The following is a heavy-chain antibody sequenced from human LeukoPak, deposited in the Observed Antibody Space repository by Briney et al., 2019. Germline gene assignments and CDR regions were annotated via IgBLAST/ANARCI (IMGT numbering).Heavy chain of an antibody. J-gene: IGHJ5*02. CDR3: ARGREGYCTNGVCRGWFDP. CDR1: GGPFSGYY. Sequence: SETLSLTCAVYGGPFSGYYWSWIRQPPGKGLEWIGEINHSGSTNYNPSLKSRVTISVDTSKNQFSLKLSSVTAADTAVYYCARGREGYCTNGVCRGWFDPWGQGTLVTVSS. CDR2: INHSGST. V-gene: IGHV4-34*01. D-gene: IGHD2-8*01.